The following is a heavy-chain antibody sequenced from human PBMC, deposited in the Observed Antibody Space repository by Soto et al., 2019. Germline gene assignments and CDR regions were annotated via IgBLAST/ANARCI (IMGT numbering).Heavy chain of an antibody. CDR1: GGTFSSYT. Sequence: QVQLVQSGAEVKKPGSSVKVSCKASGGTFSSYTISWVRQAPGQGLEWMGRIIPILGIANYAQKFQGRVTITADKSTSTAYMELSSLRSEDTAVDYCARVATNSSLPYYYYGMDVWGQGTTVTVSS. CDR3: ARVATNSSLPYYYYGMDV. D-gene: IGHD5-12*01. J-gene: IGHJ6*02. CDR2: IIPILGIA. V-gene: IGHV1-69*02.